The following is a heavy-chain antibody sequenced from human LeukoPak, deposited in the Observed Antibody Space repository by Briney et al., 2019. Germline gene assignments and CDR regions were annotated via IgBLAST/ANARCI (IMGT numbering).Heavy chain of an antibody. CDR1: GFTFSNYA. CDR3: ANFERTVAGPYNWFDP. CDR2: ISASGSNT. V-gene: IGHV3-23*01. Sequence: GGSLRLSCAASGFTFSNYAMSWVRQALGGGLGWVSGISASGSNTYYADSVKGRFTISRDNSRNTLYVQMNSLRAEDTAVYYCANFERTVAGPYNWFDPWGQGTLVTVSS. D-gene: IGHD6-19*01. J-gene: IGHJ5*02.